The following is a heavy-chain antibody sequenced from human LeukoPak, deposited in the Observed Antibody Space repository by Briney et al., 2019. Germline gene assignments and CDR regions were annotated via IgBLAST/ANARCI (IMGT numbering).Heavy chain of an antibody. CDR2: INHSGST. CDR1: GGSFSGYY. Sequence: SETLSLTCAVYGGSFSGYYWSWIRQPPGKGLEWIGEINHSGSTNYNPSLKSRVTISVDKSKNQFSLKLSSVTAADTAVYYCARSIAVAGTGFNYWGQGTLVTVSS. J-gene: IGHJ4*02. CDR3: ARSIAVAGTGFNY. D-gene: IGHD6-19*01. V-gene: IGHV4-34*01.